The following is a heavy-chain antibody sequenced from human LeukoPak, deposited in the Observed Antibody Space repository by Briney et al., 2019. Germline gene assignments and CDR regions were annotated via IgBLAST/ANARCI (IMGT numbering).Heavy chain of an antibody. CDR3: ARAAYRAYYFDY. CDR2: IYHSGST. V-gene: IGHV4-30-2*01. Sequence: SETLSLTCAVSGGSISSGGYSWSWIRQPPGKGLEWIGYIYHSGSTYYNPSLKSRVTISVDRSKNQFSLKLGSVTAADTAVYYCARAAYRAYYFDYWGQGTLVTVSS. J-gene: IGHJ4*02. CDR1: GGSISSGGYS.